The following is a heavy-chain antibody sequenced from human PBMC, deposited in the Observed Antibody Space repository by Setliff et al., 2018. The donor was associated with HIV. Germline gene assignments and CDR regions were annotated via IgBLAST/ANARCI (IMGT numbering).Heavy chain of an antibody. D-gene: IGHD3-22*01. Sequence: SETLSLTCTVSGGSASNRRYYWAWIRQPPGKGLEYIGSIHYNEKTYYNPSLKSRVTISVDRSKNKFSLKLSSVTAADTAVYYCARSPYYYNGSCEISAEYFEHWGQGTLVTVSS. CDR1: GGSASNRRYY. CDR3: ARSPYYYNGSCEISAEYFEH. V-gene: IGHV4-39*07. J-gene: IGHJ1*01. CDR2: IHYNEKT.